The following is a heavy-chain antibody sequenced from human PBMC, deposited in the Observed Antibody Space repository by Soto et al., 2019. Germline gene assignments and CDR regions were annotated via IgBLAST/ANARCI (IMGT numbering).Heavy chain of an antibody. CDR2: ISSTTNYI. CDR1: GFTFTRYS. V-gene: IGHV3-21*06. Sequence: RRLSCAASGFTFTRYSMNWVRQAPGKGLEWVSSISSTTNYIYYGDSMKGRFTISRDNAKNSLYLEMNSLKAEDTAVYYCARESEDLTSNFDYWGQGTLVTVSS. J-gene: IGHJ4*02. CDR3: ARESEDLTSNFDY.